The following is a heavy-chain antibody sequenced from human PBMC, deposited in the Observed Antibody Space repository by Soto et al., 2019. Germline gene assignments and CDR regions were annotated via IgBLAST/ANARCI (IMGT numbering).Heavy chain of an antibody. CDR3: VREAAMIISGYLDS. V-gene: IGHV4-31*03. D-gene: IGHD3-22*01. Sequence: SENLSLTCTVSGGSVNSDTYYCNWIRQDPGKGLEWSRYLFSDVTTYYNPSLKSRVSISVDTSQNQFSLKVNAMTAADTAVYYFVREAAMIISGYLDSPGQGTLLTASS. J-gene: IGHJ4*02. CDR1: GGSVNSDTYY. CDR2: LFSDVTT.